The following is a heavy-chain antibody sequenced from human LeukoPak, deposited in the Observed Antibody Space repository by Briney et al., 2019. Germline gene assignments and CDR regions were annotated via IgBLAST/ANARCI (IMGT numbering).Heavy chain of an antibody. CDR3: AKIAARDTGEGY. CDR2: INPSGDST. Sequence: ASVKVSCKASGYTFSSNHVHWWRQAPGQWLEWMGVINPSGDSTSYAPNFQGRVTVTRDTSTSTVYMELSNLRSEDTAIYYCAKIAARDTGEGYWGQGTLVTVSS. D-gene: IGHD6-6*01. V-gene: IGHV1-46*01. CDR1: GYTFSSNH. J-gene: IGHJ4*02.